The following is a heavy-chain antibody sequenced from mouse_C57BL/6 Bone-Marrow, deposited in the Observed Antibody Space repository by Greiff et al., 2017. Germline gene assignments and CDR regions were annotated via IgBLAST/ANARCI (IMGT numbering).Heavy chain of an antibody. J-gene: IGHJ3*01. Sequence: VQLQQSVAELVRPGASVKLSCTASGFNIKNTYMHWVKQRPEQGLEWIGRIDPANGNTKYDPKFQGKATITADTSSNTAYLQLSSLTSEDTAIYDCVVYYYGSSDWFAYWGQGTLVTVSA. D-gene: IGHD1-1*01. CDR2: IDPANGNT. CDR1: GFNIKNTY. CDR3: VVYYYGSSDWFAY. V-gene: IGHV14-3*01.